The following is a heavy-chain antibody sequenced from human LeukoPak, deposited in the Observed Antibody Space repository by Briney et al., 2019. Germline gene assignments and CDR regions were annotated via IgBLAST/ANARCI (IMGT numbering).Heavy chain of an antibody. D-gene: IGHD4-17*01. J-gene: IGHJ6*02. CDR3: ARGATVTIAPSNYYYYYGMDV. Sequence: PSETLSLTCTVSGGSISSYYWSWIRQPPGKGLEWIGYIYYSGSTNYNPSLKSRVTISVDTSKNQFSLKLSSVTAADTAVYYCARGATVTIAPSNYYYYYGMDVWGQGTTVTVSS. CDR1: GGSISSYY. CDR2: IYYSGST. V-gene: IGHV4-59*12.